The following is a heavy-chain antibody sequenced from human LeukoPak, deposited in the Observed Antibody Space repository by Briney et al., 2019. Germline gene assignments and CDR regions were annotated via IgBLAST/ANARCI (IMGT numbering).Heavy chain of an antibody. CDR3: ARSLPYGTTWYGRSDF. CDR1: GFPFNAYW. D-gene: IGHD6-13*01. Sequence: LAGGSLGLSCAASGFPFNAYWMTWVRQAPGKGLEWVANIRQDGDTKYYVDSVKGRFTISRDNAMNSLYLQMNSLRAEDTAIYYCARSLPYGTTWYGRSDFWGQGTLVTVSS. CDR2: IRQDGDTK. V-gene: IGHV3-7*03. J-gene: IGHJ4*02.